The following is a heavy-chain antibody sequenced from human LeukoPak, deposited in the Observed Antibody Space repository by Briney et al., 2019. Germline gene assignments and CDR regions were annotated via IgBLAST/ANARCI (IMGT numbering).Heavy chain of an antibody. Sequence: GGSLRLSCAASGFTFSSYGMHWVRQAPGKGLEWVAVISFDASNKYYADSVKGRFTISRDNAKNSLYLQMNSLRAEDTAVYYCASLAHPIMITFGGPPNWFDPWGQGTLVTVSS. CDR2: ISFDASNK. J-gene: IGHJ5*02. CDR1: GFTFSSYG. D-gene: IGHD3-16*01. CDR3: ASLAHPIMITFGGPPNWFDP. V-gene: IGHV3-30*03.